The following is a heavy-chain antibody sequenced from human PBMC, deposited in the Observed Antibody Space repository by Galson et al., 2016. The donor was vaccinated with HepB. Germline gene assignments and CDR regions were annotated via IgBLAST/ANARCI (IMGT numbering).Heavy chain of an antibody. CDR1: GFSFSRHW. CDR3: ARRSCTAGRCYSASYLCFDS. V-gene: IGHV3-7*01. CDR2: IKQDGGEI. J-gene: IGHJ4*02. D-gene: IGHD2-15*01. Sequence: SLRLSCAASGFSFSRHWMSWVRQAPGKGLEWVAYIKQDGGEIYYVDSVKGRFTISRDNAKNSLYLQMNSLRAEDTAVYYCARRSCTAGRCYSASYLCFDSWGQGTLVTVSS.